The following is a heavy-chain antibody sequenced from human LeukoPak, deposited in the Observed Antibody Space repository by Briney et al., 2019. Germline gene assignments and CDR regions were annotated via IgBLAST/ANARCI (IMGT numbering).Heavy chain of an antibody. V-gene: IGHV3-20*04. D-gene: IGHD6-6*01. Sequence: GGSLRLSXAASGFTFDDYGMSWVRQAPGKGLEWVSGINWNGGSTGYADSVKGRFTISRDNAKNSLYLQMNSLRAEDTALYYCARAYSSSSFFDYWGQGTLVTVSS. CDR2: INWNGGST. J-gene: IGHJ4*02. CDR3: ARAYSSSSFFDY. CDR1: GFTFDDYG.